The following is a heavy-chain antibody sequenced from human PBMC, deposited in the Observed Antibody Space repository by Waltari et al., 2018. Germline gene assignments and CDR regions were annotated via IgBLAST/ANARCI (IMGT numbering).Heavy chain of an antibody. CDR2: ISYDGSNK. D-gene: IGHD4-17*01. CDR1: GFTFSSYG. J-gene: IGHJ3*02. CDR3: AKPRMSTVTGDAFDI. V-gene: IGHV3-30*18. Sequence: QVQLVESGGGVVQPGRSLRLSCAASGFTFSSYGMHWVRQAPGKGLGWVAVISYDGSNKYYADSVKGRFTISRDNSKNTLYLQMNSLRAEDTAVYYCAKPRMSTVTGDAFDIWGQGTMVTVSS.